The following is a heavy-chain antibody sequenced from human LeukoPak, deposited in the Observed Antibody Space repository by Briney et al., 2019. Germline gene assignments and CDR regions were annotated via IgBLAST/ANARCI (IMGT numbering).Heavy chain of an antibody. Sequence: SETLSLTCAVYGGSLSGYYWSWIRQPPGKGLEWIGEINHSGSTNYNPSLKSRVTISVDTSKNQFSLKLSSVTAADTAVYYCARALGGSYFSWGQGTLVTVSS. D-gene: IGHD1-26*01. CDR1: GGSLSGYY. J-gene: IGHJ5*02. CDR2: INHSGST. CDR3: ARALGGSYFS. V-gene: IGHV4-34*01.